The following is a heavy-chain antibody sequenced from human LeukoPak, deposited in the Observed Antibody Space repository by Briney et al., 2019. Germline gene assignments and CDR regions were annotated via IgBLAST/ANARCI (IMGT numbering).Heavy chain of an antibody. Sequence: GGSLRLSCAASGFPFSSFAMSWVRQAPGKGLEWVSSVNGPGGSTWYADSVKGRFTISRDSSKNTLFLQMSSLRAEDTAVYYCAKNDGYHHWYLDYWGRGTQVTDSS. D-gene: IGHD5-24*01. CDR3: AKNDGYHHWYLDY. CDR1: GFPFSSFA. V-gene: IGHV3-23*01. J-gene: IGHJ4*02. CDR2: VNGPGGST.